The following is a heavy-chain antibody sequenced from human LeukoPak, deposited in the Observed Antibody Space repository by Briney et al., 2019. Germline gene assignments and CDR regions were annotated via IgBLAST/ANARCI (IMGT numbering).Heavy chain of an antibody. D-gene: IGHD6-13*01. J-gene: IGHJ4*02. CDR2: IIPIFGTA. Sequence: SVKVSCRASGGTFSSYAISWVRQAPGQGLEWMGGIIPIFGTANYAQKFQGRVTITADKSTSTAYMELSSLRSEDTAVYYCARTRSSSSSWYGQFDYWGQGTLVTVSS. CDR1: GGTFSSYA. V-gene: IGHV1-69*06. CDR3: ARTRSSSSSWYGQFDY.